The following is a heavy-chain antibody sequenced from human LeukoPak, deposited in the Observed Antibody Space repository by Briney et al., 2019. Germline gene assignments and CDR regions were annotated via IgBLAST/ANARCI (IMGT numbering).Heavy chain of an antibody. J-gene: IGHJ3*01. V-gene: IGHV3-7*01. D-gene: IGHD3-10*01. CDR3: AGSIFDL. CDR1: GFTFGNYW. CDR2: IKEDGSEK. Sequence: GGSLTLPCAGYGFTFGNYWIAWVRQAPGKGLEWVANIKEDGSEKYYLDSVEGRFTISRDNAKSSVYLQMNSLRAEDTAVYYCAGSIFDLWGQG.